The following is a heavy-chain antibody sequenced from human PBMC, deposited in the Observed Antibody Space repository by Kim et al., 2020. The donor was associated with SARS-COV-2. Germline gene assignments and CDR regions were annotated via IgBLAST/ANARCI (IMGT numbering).Heavy chain of an antibody. CDR3: ARRIAVAGPSYSYGMDV. V-gene: IGHV1-3*01. CDR1: GYTFTNYI. J-gene: IGHJ6*02. D-gene: IGHD6-19*01. Sequence: ASVKVSCKASGYTFTNYIMHWVRQAPGQRLEWMGRINAGNGNTRYSQKFQGRVTITRDTSASTAYMELTSLRSEDTAVYYCARRIAVAGPSYSYGMDVWGQGTTVTVSS. CDR2: INAGNGNT.